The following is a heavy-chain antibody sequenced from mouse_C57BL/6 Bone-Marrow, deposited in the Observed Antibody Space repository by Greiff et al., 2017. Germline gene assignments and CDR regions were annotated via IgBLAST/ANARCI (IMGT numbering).Heavy chain of an antibody. CDR2: INYDGSST. CDR3: ARAEARITTVVATDY. D-gene: IGHD1-1*01. Sequence: EVQLVESEGGLVQPGSSMKLSCTASGFTFSDYYMAWVRQVPEKGLEWVANINYDGSSTYYLDSLKSRFIISRDNAKNILYLQMSSLKSEDTATYYCARAEARITTVVATDYWGQGTTLTVSS. J-gene: IGHJ2*01. V-gene: IGHV5-16*01. CDR1: GFTFSDYY.